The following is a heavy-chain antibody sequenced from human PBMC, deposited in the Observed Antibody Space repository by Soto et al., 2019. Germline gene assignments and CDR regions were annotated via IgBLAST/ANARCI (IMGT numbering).Heavy chain of an antibody. CDR2: INPNSGGT. D-gene: IGHD6-13*01. Sequence: ASVKVSCKASGYTFTGYYMHWVRQAPGQGLEWMGWINPNSGGTNYAQKFQGWVTMTRDTSISTAYMELSRLRSDDTAVYYCARAGIAAGLFYFDYWGQGTLVTVS. J-gene: IGHJ4*02. CDR3: ARAGIAAGLFYFDY. CDR1: GYTFTGYY. V-gene: IGHV1-2*04.